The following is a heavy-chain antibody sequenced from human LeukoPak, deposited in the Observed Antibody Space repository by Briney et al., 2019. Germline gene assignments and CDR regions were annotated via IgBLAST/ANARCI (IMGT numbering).Heavy chain of an antibody. D-gene: IGHD4-17*01. CDR2: ISTSSSYI. Sequence: GGSLRLSCAASGFTFSSYAMSWVRQAPGRGLEWVSPISTSSSYIYYVDSVKGRFTISRDNAKNSLYLLMNSLRTEDTAVYYCARGPFINGNYENDSWGQGTLVTVSS. CDR3: ARGPFINGNYENDS. V-gene: IGHV3-21*01. J-gene: IGHJ4*02. CDR1: GFTFSSYA.